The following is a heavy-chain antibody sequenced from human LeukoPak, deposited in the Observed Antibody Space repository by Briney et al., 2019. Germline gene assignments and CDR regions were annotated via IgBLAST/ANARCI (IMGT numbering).Heavy chain of an antibody. CDR2: INHSGST. J-gene: IGHJ4*02. CDR1: GGSFSGYY. CDR3: ASTTGTTDY. Sequence: PSETLSLTCAVYGGSFSGYYWSWIRQPPGKGLEWIGEINHSGSTNYNPSLKSQVTISVDTSKNQFSLKLSSVTAADTAVYYCASTTGTTDYWGQGTLVTVSS. V-gene: IGHV4-34*01. D-gene: IGHD1-1*01.